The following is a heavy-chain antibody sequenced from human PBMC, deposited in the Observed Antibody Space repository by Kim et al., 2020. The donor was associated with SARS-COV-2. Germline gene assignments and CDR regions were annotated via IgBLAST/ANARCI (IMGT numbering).Heavy chain of an antibody. J-gene: IGHJ4*02. CDR2: IDTDGNTA. Sequence: GGSLRLSCAASGFTFTTYWMYWVRQVPGKGLVWVSGIDTDGNTARYADSVKGRFTIFRDNAKITLYLQMDGLRDEDTAVYFRVRGYGRGGDYWGQGTLVTVSS. CDR1: GFTFTTYW. D-gene: IGHD4-17*01. CDR3: VRGYGRGGDY. V-gene: IGHV3-74*01.